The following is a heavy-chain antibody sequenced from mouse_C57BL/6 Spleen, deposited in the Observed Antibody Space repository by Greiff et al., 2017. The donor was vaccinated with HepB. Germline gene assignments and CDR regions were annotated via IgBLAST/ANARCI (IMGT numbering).Heavy chain of an antibody. CDR3: ARDHGSSSLWYFDV. CDR2: INYDGSST. Sequence: EVKLVESEGGLVQPGSSMKLSCTASGFTFSDYYMAWVRQVPEKGLEWVANINYDGSSTYYLDSLKSRFIISRDNAKNILYLQMSSLKSEDTATYYCARDHGSSSLWYFDVWGTGTTVTVSS. CDR1: GFTFSDYY. J-gene: IGHJ1*03. D-gene: IGHD1-1*01. V-gene: IGHV5-16*01.